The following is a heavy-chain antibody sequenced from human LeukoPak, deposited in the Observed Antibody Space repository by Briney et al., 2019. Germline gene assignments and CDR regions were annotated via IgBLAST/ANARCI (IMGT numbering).Heavy chain of an antibody. J-gene: IGHJ4*02. D-gene: IGHD3-3*01. CDR1: GYTFTGYY. V-gene: IGHV1-2*02. Sequence: ASVKVSCKASGYTFTGYYMHWVRQAPGQGLEWMGWINPNSGGTNYAQKFQGRVTMTRDTSISTAYMELSRLRSDDTAAYYCARDRAIFGVVIIAYWGQGTLVTVSS. CDR2: INPNSGGT. CDR3: ARDRAIFGVVIIAY.